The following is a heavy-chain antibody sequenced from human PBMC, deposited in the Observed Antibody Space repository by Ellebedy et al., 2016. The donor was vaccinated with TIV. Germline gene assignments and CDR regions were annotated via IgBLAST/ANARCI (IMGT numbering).Heavy chain of an antibody. V-gene: IGHV4-34*01. J-gene: IGHJ4*02. CDR2: INHSGST. Sequence: MPSETLSLTCAVYGGSFGGYYGSWIRQPPGKELEWIGEINHSGSTNYNPSLQSRVTISADTSKNQFFLNLTSVTAADTAVYYCARRRAHRPNDYWGQGTLVTVSS. CDR3: ARRRAHRPNDY. CDR1: GGSFGGYY. D-gene: IGHD3-10*01.